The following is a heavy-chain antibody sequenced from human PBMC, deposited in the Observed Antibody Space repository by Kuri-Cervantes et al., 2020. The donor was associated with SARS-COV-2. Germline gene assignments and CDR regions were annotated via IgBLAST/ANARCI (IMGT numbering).Heavy chain of an antibody. D-gene: IGHD6-13*01. V-gene: IGHV3-11*01. CDR1: GFTFSDYY. CDR3: ARVPTTGTYYFDY. Sequence: GESLKISCAASGFTFSDYYMSWIRQAPGKGLEWVSYISSSGSTIYYADSVKGRFTISRDNAKNSLYLQMNSLRAEDTAVYYCARVPTTGTYYFDYWGQGTLVTVSS. CDR2: ISSSGSTI. J-gene: IGHJ4*02.